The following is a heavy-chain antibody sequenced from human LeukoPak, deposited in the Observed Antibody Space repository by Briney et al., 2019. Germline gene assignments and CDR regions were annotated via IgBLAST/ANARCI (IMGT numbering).Heavy chain of an antibody. Sequence: SETLSLTXTVSGGSISSYYWSWIRQPPGKGLEWIGYIYYSGSTNYNPSLKSRVTISVDTSKNQFSLKLSSVTAADTAVYYCARAITGLWFGEGGWFDPWGQGTLVTVSS. J-gene: IGHJ5*02. CDR1: GGSISSYY. D-gene: IGHD3-10*01. CDR2: IYYSGST. V-gene: IGHV4-59*01. CDR3: ARAITGLWFGEGGWFDP.